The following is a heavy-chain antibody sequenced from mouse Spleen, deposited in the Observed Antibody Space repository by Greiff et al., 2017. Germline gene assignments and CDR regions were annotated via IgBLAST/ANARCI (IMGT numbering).Heavy chain of an antibody. V-gene: IGHV5-12*02. CDR3: ARPLTTVPYYAMDY. J-gene: IGHJ4*01. CDR1: GFTFSDYY. CDR2: ISNGGGST. Sequence: EVQRVESGGGLVQPGGSLKLSCATSGFTFSDYYMYWVRQTPEKRLEWVAYISNGGGSTYYPDTVKGRFTISRDNAKNTLYLQMSRLKSEDTAMYYCARPLTTVPYYAMDYWGQGTSVTVSS. D-gene: IGHD1-1*01.